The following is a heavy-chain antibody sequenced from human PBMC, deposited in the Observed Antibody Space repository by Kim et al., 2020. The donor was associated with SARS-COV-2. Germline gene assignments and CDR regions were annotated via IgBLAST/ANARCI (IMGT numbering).Heavy chain of an antibody. CDR3: ARDGYSAIDL. V-gene: IGHV4-59*01. CDR2: GDT. Sequence: GDTRDNPPLKSRITISVDTAKNQFSLKVNSVTAADTAVYYCARDGYSAIDLWGQGTLVTVSS. D-gene: IGHD6-13*01. J-gene: IGHJ5*02.